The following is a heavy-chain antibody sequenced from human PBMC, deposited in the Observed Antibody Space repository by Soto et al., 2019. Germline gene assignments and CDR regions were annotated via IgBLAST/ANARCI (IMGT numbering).Heavy chain of an antibody. CDR3: ASVPLLGYCSGGSCSTYYYYYGMEV. J-gene: IGHJ6*02. D-gene: IGHD2-15*01. CDR2: IYYSGST. Sequence: PSETLSLTCTVSGGSISSYYWSLIRQPPGKGLEWIGYIYYSGSTNYNPSRKSRVTISVDTSKNQFSLKLSSVTAADTAVYYCASVPLLGYCSGGSCSTYYYYYGMEVWGQGTTVTVSS. CDR1: GGSISSYY. V-gene: IGHV4-59*01.